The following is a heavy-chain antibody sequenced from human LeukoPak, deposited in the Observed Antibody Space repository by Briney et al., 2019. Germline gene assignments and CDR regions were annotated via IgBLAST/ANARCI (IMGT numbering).Heavy chain of an antibody. J-gene: IGHJ4*02. CDR3: AIAQRAGSFDY. V-gene: IGHV3-23*01. CDR1: GFTFSSYA. CDR2: IRGSGDRT. Sequence: QAGGSLRLSCAASGFTFSSYAMSWVRQAPGKGLEWVSAIRGSGDRTHYADSVKGRFTISRDNSKNTLYLQMNSLRADDTAVYYCAIAQRAGSFDYWGQGTLVTVSS. D-gene: IGHD6-19*01.